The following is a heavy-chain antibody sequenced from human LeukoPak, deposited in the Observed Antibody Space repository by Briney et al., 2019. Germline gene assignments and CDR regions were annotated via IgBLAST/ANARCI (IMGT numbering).Heavy chain of an antibody. D-gene: IGHD4-23*01. CDR2: MNPNSGNT. CDR1: GYTFTSYD. V-gene: IGHV1-8*03. J-gene: IGHJ2*01. Sequence: ASVKVSCKASGYTFTSYDINWVRQATGQGLEWMGWMNPNSGNTGYAQKFQGRVTITRNTSISTAYMELSSLRSEDTAVYYCARETTVDPDWYFDLWGRGTLVTVSS. CDR3: ARETTVDPDWYFDL.